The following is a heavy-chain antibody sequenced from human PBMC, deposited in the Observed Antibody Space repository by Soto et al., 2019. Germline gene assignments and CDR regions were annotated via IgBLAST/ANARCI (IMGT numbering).Heavy chain of an antibody. CDR2: VNPNSGGT. Sequence: ASVKVSCKASGYTFTGYYMHWVRQAPGQGLEWMGWVNPNSGGTNYAQKFQGWVTMTRDTSISTAYMELSRLRSDDTAVYYCARGDRIAAAGRRNWFDPWGQGTLVTVSS. CDR3: ARGDRIAAAGRRNWFDP. D-gene: IGHD6-13*01. V-gene: IGHV1-2*04. CDR1: GYTFTGYY. J-gene: IGHJ5*02.